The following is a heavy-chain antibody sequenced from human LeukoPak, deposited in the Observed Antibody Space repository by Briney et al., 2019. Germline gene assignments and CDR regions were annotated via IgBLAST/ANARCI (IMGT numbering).Heavy chain of an antibody. CDR2: ISYDGSNK. Sequence: GGSLRLSCVASGFTFSSYAMHWVRQAPGKGLEWVAVISYDGSNKYYADSVKGRFTISRDNSKNTLYLQMNSLRAEGTAVYYCARDGSPYYYYMDVWGKGTTVTVSS. D-gene: IGHD3-10*01. V-gene: IGHV3-30*04. CDR1: GFTFSSYA. CDR3: ARDGSPYYYYMDV. J-gene: IGHJ6*03.